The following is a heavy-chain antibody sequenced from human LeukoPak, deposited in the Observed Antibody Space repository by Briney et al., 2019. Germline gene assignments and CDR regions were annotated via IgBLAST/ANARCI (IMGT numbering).Heavy chain of an antibody. D-gene: IGHD5-12*01. CDR2: IYDSGST. J-gene: IGHJ4*02. Sequence: SETLYLTCTVSGGSISSSSYYWGWIRQPPGKGLEWIGSIYDSGSTYYNPSLKSRVTVSVDTSKNQFSLKLSSVTAADTAVYYCARQQNIGYGLPFDYWGQGTLVTVSS. V-gene: IGHV4-39*01. CDR1: GGSISSSSYY. CDR3: ARQQNIGYGLPFDY.